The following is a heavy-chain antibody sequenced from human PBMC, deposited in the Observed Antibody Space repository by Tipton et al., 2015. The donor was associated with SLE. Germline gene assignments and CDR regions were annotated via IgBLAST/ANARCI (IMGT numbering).Heavy chain of an antibody. Sequence: TLSLTCTVSGGSISSYYWSWIRQPPGKGLEWIGYIYYSGSTNYNPSLKSRVTISVDTSKNQFSLKLSSVTAADTAVYYCARGADYYDSSGYPFQHWGQGTLVTVSS. CDR3: ARGADYYDSSGYPFQH. CDR1: GGSISSYY. J-gene: IGHJ1*01. V-gene: IGHV4-59*01. CDR2: IYYSGST. D-gene: IGHD3-22*01.